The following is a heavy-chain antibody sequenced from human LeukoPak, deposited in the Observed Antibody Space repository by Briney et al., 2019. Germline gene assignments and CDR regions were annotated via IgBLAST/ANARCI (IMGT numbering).Heavy chain of an antibody. CDR3: ARIRLDYSETRIDSFDI. D-gene: IGHD3-22*01. Sequence: GGSLRLSCAASGFIVSSNYMSWVHQAPGKGLEWVSSIYSGGSTYYADSVKGRYTISRHNPNTLCLQMNSLKTEDTAVYYCARIRLDYSETRIDSFDIWGQGTMVTVSS. V-gene: IGHV3-53*04. CDR1: GFIVSSNY. J-gene: IGHJ3*02. CDR2: IYSGGST.